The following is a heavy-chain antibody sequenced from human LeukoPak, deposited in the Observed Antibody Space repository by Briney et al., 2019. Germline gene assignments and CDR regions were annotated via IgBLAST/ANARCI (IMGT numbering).Heavy chain of an antibody. CDR3: EMRRDGNNKGFDY. Sequence: PGGSLRLSCTASNFSFSSYSTHGVRQAPGKGLVWVSHINIDESVTTYADSVKGRFIISRDNAKNTVCLQMNSLRAEDTAVYYCEMRRDGNNKGFDYWGQGTLVTVSS. J-gene: IGHJ4*02. CDR1: NFSFSSYS. CDR2: INIDESVT. V-gene: IGHV3-74*01. D-gene: IGHD5-24*01.